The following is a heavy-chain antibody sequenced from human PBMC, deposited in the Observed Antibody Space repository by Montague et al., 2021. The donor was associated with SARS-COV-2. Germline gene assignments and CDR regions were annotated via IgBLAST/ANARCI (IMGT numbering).Heavy chain of an antibody. V-gene: IGHV4-34*01. Sequence: SETLSLTCAVYGGSFSGYYWSWIRQPPGKGLEWIGEINHSGSTKYNPSLKSRVLLSVDTSKTQFSLKLTSVSAADTAVYYCARGQPAAVTFSIIGVGPSYCYYYMDVWGKGTTVTVSS. D-gene: IGHD2-21*01. CDR1: GGSFSGYY. J-gene: IGHJ6*03. CDR3: ARGQPAAVTFSIIGVGPSYCYYYMDV. CDR2: INHSGST.